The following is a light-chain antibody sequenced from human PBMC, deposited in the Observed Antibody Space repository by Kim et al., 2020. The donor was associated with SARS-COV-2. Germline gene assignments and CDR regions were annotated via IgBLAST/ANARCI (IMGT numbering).Light chain of an antibody. CDR2: GAS. CDR3: QQYNNWPPWT. V-gene: IGKV3-15*01. Sequence: SPGERATLYCRASQSVSSNLAWYQQKPGQAPRLLIYGASTRATGIPARFSGSGSGTEFTLTISSLQSEDFAVYYCQQYNNWPPWTFGQGTKVDIK. CDR1: QSVSSN. J-gene: IGKJ1*01.